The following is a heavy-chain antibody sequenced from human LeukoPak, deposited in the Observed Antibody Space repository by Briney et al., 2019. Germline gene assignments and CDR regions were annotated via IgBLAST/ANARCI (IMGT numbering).Heavy chain of an antibody. D-gene: IGHD3-9*01. CDR1: GFTFSTYS. V-gene: IGHV3-48*04. Sequence: PGGSLRLSCTASGFTFSTYSMNWVRQAPGRGLEWVSYISGSSSSSDGGAIQYADSVKGRFTISRDNAKNSLFLQMNSLRAEDTAVYYCARNRAFSGGYDILTGSHDYWGQGILVTVSS. CDR2: ISGSSSSSDGGAI. J-gene: IGHJ4*02. CDR3: ARNRAFSGGYDILTGSHDY.